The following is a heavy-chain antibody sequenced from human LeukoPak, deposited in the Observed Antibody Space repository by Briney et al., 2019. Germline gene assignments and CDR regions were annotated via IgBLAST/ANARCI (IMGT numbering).Heavy chain of an antibody. CDR2: ISGTGSTI. J-gene: IGHJ4*02. D-gene: IGHD3-10*01. CDR3: ARDPRTPYYYGSGHQPEIEY. V-gene: IGHV3-11*04. CDR1: GFTFSDYY. Sequence: GGSLRLSCATSGFTFSDYYMSWIRQAPGKGLEWVSYISGTGSTIYYADSVKGRFTISRDNAKYSVYLQMNNLRAGDTAVYYCARDPRTPYYYGSGHQPEIEYWGQGTLVSVSS.